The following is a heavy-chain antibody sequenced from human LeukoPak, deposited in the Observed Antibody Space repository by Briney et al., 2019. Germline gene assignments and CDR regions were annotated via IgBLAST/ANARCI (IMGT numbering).Heavy chain of an antibody. D-gene: IGHD3-9*01. CDR1: GGSLRSYY. CDR3: ARYNYNFLTGFYGMTPFAPALDY. V-gene: IGHV4-59*01. Sequence: SEPLSLTCTVSGGSLRSYYWSWIRQPPGKGLEWLGYISDNGSTVHNPSLKRRVTISTGTSNNHFSLRLSSVTAADTAVYFCARYNYNFLTGFYGMTPFAPALDYWGQGIRVTVSS. CDR2: ISDNGST. J-gene: IGHJ4*02.